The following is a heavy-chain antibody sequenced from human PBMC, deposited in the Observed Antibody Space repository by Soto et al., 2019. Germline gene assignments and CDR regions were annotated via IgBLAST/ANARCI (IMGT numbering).Heavy chain of an antibody. CDR1: GGTFSSYA. Sequence: SVKVSCKASGGTFSSYAITWVRQAPGQGLEWMGRIIPIFGTANYNQKFQGRVTITADESTSTAYMELSSLRSEDTAVYYCAREGGPRDGYTQRYFDYWGQGTLVTVS. V-gene: IGHV1-69*13. J-gene: IGHJ4*02. D-gene: IGHD5-12*01. CDR3: AREGGPRDGYTQRYFDY. CDR2: IIPIFGTA.